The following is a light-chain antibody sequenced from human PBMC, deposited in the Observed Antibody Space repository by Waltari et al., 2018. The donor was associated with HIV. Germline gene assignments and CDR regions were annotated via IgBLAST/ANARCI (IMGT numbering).Light chain of an antibody. J-gene: IGKJ4*01. CDR2: NAS. Sequence: DIQMTQSPSTLSASVGDRVTITCRASQSIRSWLAWYQQKPGRAPKLLIHNASSLQSGVPSRFSGGGSGTEFTLTITSLQPDDFATYYCQQYDAFPLTFGGGTKVDI. CDR3: QQYDAFPLT. V-gene: IGKV1-5*03. CDR1: QSIRSW.